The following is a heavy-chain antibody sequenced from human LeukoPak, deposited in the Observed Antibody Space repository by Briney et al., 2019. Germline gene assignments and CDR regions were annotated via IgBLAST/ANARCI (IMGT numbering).Heavy chain of an antibody. V-gene: IGHV4-59*08. CDR3: ARHPYCGGDCYYQQYYFDY. D-gene: IGHD2-21*02. CDR2: IYYSGST. Sequence: SETLSLTCTVSGGSISSYYWSWIRQPPGKGLEWIGYIYYSGSTNYNPSLKSRVTISVDTSKNQFSLKLSPVTAADTAVYYCARHPYCGGDCYYQQYYFDYWGQGTLVTVSS. CDR1: GGSISSYY. J-gene: IGHJ4*02.